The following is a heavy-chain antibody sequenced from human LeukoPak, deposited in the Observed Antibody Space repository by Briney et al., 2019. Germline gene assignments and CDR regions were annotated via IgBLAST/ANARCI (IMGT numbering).Heavy chain of an antibody. CDR3: VRDSGSAGLDY. D-gene: IGHD1-26*01. CDR1: GGSISSGGYY. J-gene: IGHJ4*02. CDR2: IYYSGST. Sequence: TLSLTCTVSGGSISSGGYYWSWIRQHPGKGLEWIGYIYYSGSTYYNPSLKSRVTISVDTSKNQFSLKLSSVTAADTAVYYCVRDSGSAGLDYWGQGTLVTVSS. V-gene: IGHV4-31*03.